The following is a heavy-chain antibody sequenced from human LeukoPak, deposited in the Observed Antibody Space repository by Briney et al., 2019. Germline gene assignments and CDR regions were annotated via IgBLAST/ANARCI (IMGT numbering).Heavy chain of an antibody. CDR3: VRGEGDCTNGVCYFDN. D-gene: IGHD2-8*01. Sequence: GSLRLSCAASGFTFNNYWMHWVRQGPGKGLVWVSGINSDGNNTKYADSVKGRFTISRDNAKNTVYLQMNCLRVEGTAMYYCVRGEGDCTNGVCYFDNWGQGTLVTVSS. CDR1: GFTFNNYW. CDR2: INSDGNNT. V-gene: IGHV3-74*01. J-gene: IGHJ4*02.